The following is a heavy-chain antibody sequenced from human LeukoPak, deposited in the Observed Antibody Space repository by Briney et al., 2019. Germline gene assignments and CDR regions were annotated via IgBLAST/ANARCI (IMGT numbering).Heavy chain of an antibody. CDR3: AKSKEDCCGSFDP. Sequence: PGGSLRLSCAASGFTFSSYSMNWVRQAPGKGLEWVSSISSSSSYIYYADSVKGRFTISRDNSKNTLYLQMNSLRAEDTAVYYCAKSKEDCCGSFDPWGQGTLVTVSS. CDR1: GFTFSSYS. V-gene: IGHV3-21*04. J-gene: IGHJ5*02. CDR2: ISSSSSYI. D-gene: IGHD2-15*01.